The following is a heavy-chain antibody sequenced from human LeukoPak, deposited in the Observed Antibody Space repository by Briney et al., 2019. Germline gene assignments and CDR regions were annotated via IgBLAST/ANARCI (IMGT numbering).Heavy chain of an antibody. CDR2: LYSGGSA. V-gene: IGHV3-66*01. Sequence: GGSLRLSCAASGFTVSSNYMTWVRQAPGKGLEWVSTLYSGGSAFYADSVKGRFTISRDTSENTLFLQMNSLRDEDTALYYCVRWDFDFWGQGTLVTVSS. J-gene: IGHJ4*02. CDR1: GFTVSSNY. D-gene: IGHD1-26*01. CDR3: VRWDFDF.